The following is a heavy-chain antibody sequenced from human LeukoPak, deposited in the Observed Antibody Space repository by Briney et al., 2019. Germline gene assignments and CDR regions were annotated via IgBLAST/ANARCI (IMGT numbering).Heavy chain of an antibody. CDR3: ATLTPYGGNRRNDAFDI. CDR1: GYTFTGYY. CDR2: INPNSGGT. D-gene: IGHD4-23*01. Sequence: ASVKVSCKASGYTFTGYYMHWVRQAPGQGLEWMGRINPNSGGTNYAQKFQGRVTMTRDTSISTAYMELSRLRSDDTAVYYCATLTPYGGNRRNDAFDIWGQGTVVTVSS. V-gene: IGHV1-2*06. J-gene: IGHJ3*02.